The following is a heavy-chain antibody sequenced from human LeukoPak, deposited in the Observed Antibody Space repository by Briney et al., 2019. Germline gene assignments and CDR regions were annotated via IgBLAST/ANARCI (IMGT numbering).Heavy chain of an antibody. CDR1: GGSFSGYY. CDR3: ARGADDSSGYYLFDY. Sequence: PSETLSLTCAVYGGSFSGYYWSWIRQPPGKGLEWIGEINHSGSTNYNPSLKSRVTISVDTSKNQFSLKLSSVTAADTAVYYCARGADDSSGYYLFDYWGQGTLVTVSS. D-gene: IGHD3-22*01. CDR2: INHSGST. V-gene: IGHV4-34*01. J-gene: IGHJ4*02.